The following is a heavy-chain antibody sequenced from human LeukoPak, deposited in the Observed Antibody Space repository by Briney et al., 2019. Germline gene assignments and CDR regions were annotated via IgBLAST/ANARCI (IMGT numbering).Heavy chain of an antibody. CDR2: IVGSGGIT. J-gene: IGHJ4*02. Sequence: PGGSLRLSCAASGFTFSTYAMGWVRQAPGKGLEWVSAIVGSGGITYYADSVKGRFTISGDNSRNTVYPQMNSLRAEDTAVYVCAKGSTTSGYYFDSWGQGTLVTVSS. CDR3: AKGSTTSGYYFDS. D-gene: IGHD2/OR15-2a*01. CDR1: GFTFSTYA. V-gene: IGHV3-23*01.